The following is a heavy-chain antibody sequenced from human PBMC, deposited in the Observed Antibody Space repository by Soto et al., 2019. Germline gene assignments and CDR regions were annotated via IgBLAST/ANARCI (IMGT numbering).Heavy chain of an antibody. Sequence: TSETLSLTCAVYGGSFSGYYWSWIRQPPGKGLEWIGEINHRGSTNYNPSLKSRVTISVDTSKNQFSLKLSSVTAADTAVYYCARRRHQLLFSYWWFAPWGQGTLVTVPS. CDR2: INHRGST. J-gene: IGHJ5*02. CDR1: GGSFSGYY. D-gene: IGHD2-2*01. V-gene: IGHV4-34*01. CDR3: ARRRHQLLFSYWWFAP.